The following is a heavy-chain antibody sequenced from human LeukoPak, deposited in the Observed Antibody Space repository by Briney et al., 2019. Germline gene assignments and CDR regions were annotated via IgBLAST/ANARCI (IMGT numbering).Heavy chain of an antibody. Sequence: GGSLRLSCAASGFTFSSYAMSWVRQAPGKGLEWVSAISGSGGNTYYADSVKGRFTISRDNSKNTLYLQMNSLRAEDTAVYYCAKIDYDSSGSAFYYYYGMDVWGQGTTVTVSS. CDR1: GFTFSSYA. V-gene: IGHV3-23*01. CDR2: ISGSGGNT. J-gene: IGHJ6*02. CDR3: AKIDYDSSGSAFYYYYGMDV. D-gene: IGHD3-22*01.